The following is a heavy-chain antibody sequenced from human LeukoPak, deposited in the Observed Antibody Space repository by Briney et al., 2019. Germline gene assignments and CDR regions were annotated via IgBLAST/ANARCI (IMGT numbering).Heavy chain of an antibody. Sequence: SETLSLTCTVSGGSISSYYWGWIRQPPGKVLEWIGYISYSGSTNYNPSLKSRVTISVDTSKSQFSLNLNSVTAADTAVYYCARRIVVAGGDWFDPWGQGTLATVSS. CDR3: ARRIVVAGGDWFDP. D-gene: IGHD6-19*01. V-gene: IGHV4-59*08. J-gene: IGHJ5*02. CDR2: ISYSGST. CDR1: GGSISSYY.